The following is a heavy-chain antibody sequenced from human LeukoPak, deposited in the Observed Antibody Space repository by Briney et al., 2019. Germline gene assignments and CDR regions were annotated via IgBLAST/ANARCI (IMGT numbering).Heavy chain of an antibody. CDR1: GDSITSVGYY. J-gene: IGHJ4*02. V-gene: IGHV4-31*03. Sequence: SETLSLTCTVSGDSITSVGYYWTWVRQYPGKGLEWIGYIYNAGSTYYNPPLKSRVTTSLDTSKNQFSLRLSSVTAADTAVYYCARVVAATIYQFDHWGQGTLVTVSS. D-gene: IGHD2-15*01. CDR3: ARVVAATIYQFDH. CDR2: IYNAGST.